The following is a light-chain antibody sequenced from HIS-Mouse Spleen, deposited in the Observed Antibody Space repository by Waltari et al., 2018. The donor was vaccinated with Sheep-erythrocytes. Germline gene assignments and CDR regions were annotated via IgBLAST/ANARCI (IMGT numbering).Light chain of an antibody. CDR3: QQYYSTPLT. V-gene: IGKV4-1*01. J-gene: IGKJ4*01. CDR1: QSVLYSSNNKNY. Sequence: DIVMTQSPDSLAVSLGERATINCKSSQSVLYSSNNKNYLAWYQQKPRQPPKLLIYRASTREAGVHDRFSGSGSGTDFTLTIIFLQSEDVAVYYCQQYYSTPLTLGGGTKVEIK. CDR2: RAS.